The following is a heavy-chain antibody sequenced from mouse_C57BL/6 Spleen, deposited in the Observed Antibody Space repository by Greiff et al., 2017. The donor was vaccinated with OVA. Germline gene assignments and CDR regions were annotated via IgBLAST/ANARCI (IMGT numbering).Heavy chain of an antibody. V-gene: IGHV1-81*01. Sequence: VQGVESGAELARPGASVKLSCKASGYTFTSYGISWVKQRTGQGLEWIGEIYPRSGNTYYNEKFKGKATLTADKSSSTAYMELRSLTSEDSAVYFCARASSGLDYWGQGTTLTVSS. J-gene: IGHJ2*01. D-gene: IGHD3-2*02. CDR3: ARASSGLDY. CDR1: GYTFTSYG. CDR2: IYPRSGNT.